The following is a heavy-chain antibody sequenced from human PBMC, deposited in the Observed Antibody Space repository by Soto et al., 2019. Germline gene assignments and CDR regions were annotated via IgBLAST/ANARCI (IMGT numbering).Heavy chain of an antibody. CDR3: ALAVRFLEWLSKFDY. J-gene: IGHJ4*02. Sequence: ASVKVSCKASGYTFTSYGISWVRQAPGQGLEWMGWISAYNGNTNYAQKLQDRVTMTTDTSTSTAYMELRSLRSDDTAVYYCALAVRFLEWLSKFDYRAQRTLDTGSS. CDR1: GYTFTSYG. V-gene: IGHV1-18*01. CDR2: ISAYNGNT. D-gene: IGHD3-3*01.